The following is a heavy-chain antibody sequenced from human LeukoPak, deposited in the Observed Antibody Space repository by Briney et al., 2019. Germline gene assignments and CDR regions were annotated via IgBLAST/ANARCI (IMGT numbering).Heavy chain of an antibody. V-gene: IGHV3-11*01. CDR2: ISSSDNTI. D-gene: IGHD3-22*01. CDR1: GFTFSDYY. Sequence: GGSLRLSCAASGFTFSDYYMSWIRQAPGKGLEWGSYISSSDNTIYYADSVKGRFTISRDNAKNSLYLQMNSLRAEDTAVYYCARDRDSSGYSSDAFDIWGHGTMVTVSS. J-gene: IGHJ3*02. CDR3: ARDRDSSGYSSDAFDI.